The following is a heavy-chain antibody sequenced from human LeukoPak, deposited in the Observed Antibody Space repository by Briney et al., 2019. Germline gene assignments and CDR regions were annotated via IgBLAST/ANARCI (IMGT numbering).Heavy chain of an antibody. Sequence: GASVRVSFKASGGTFISYAISWVRQAPGQGGEWMGGIIPIFGTANYTQKFQVRVTITAHKSTTTAYMELSSLRSEDTAVYYCANIVVVVAATSKPYNWFDPWGQGTLVTVSS. CDR3: ANIVVVVAATSKPYNWFDP. CDR2: IIPIFGTA. J-gene: IGHJ5*02. CDR1: GGTFISYA. D-gene: IGHD2-15*01. V-gene: IGHV1-69*06.